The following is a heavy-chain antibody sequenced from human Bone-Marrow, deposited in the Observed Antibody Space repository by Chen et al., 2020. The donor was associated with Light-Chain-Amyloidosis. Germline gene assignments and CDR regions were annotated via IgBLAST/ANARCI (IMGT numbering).Heavy chain of an antibody. D-gene: IGHD1-26*01. Sequence: QVQLQESGPGLVKPSQTLSLTCTVSGGSISSGDYYWSWIRQPPGKGLEWLSYINRSGRSIHYADSVKGRITISRDNGKNSLYLQMNSLRAEDTATYYCAREGVGDTDAFDIWGQGTMIIVSP. CDR1: GGSISSGDYY. J-gene: IGHJ3*02. CDR2: INRSGRSI. V-gene: IGHV3-11*04. CDR3: AREGVGDTDAFDI.